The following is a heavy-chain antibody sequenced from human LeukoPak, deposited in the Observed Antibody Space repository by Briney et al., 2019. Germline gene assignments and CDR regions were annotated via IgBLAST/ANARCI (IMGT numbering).Heavy chain of an antibody. CDR2: INHSVST. V-gene: IGHV4-34*01. J-gene: IGHJ4*02. CDR1: GGSFSDYY. D-gene: IGHD5-18*01. Sequence: SETLSLTCAVYGGSFSDYYWSCIRQPPGKGLEWIGEINHSVSTNYNPSLKSRVTISVDPSKNQFSLKLSSVTAADTAVYYGARGGYSYGYAYWGQGTLVTV. CDR3: ARGGYSYGYAY.